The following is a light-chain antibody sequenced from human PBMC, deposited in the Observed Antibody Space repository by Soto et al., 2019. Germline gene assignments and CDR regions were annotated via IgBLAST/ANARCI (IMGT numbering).Light chain of an antibody. CDR3: SSYTSSSSCLWV. V-gene: IGLV2-18*02. CDR1: SSDVGGYNR. J-gene: IGLJ3*02. CDR2: EVS. Sequence: QSALTQPPSVSGSPGQSVTISCTGTSSDVGGYNRVSWYQQPPGTAPKLMIYEVSNRPSGVPDRFSGSKSGNTASLTISGLQAEDEVDYDCSSYTSSSSCLWVFGGGTKLTVL.